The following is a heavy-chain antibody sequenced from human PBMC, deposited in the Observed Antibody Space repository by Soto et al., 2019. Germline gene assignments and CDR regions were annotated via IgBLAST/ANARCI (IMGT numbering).Heavy chain of an antibody. J-gene: IGHJ4*02. V-gene: IGHV4-39*01. CDR3: ARSRLGYCSSTSCYENEFFDY. CDR2: IYYSGST. CDR1: GGSISSSSYY. Sequence: SETLSLTCTVSGGSISSSSYYWGWIRQPPGKGLEWIGSIYYSGSTYYNPSLKSRVTISVDTSKNQFSLKLSSVTAADTAVYYCARSRLGYCSSTSCYENEFFDYWGQGTLVTVSS. D-gene: IGHD2-2*01.